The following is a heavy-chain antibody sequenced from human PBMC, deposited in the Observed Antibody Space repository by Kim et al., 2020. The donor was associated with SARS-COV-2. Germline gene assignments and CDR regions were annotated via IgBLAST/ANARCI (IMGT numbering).Heavy chain of an antibody. CDR1: GFTFGDYA. D-gene: IGHD4-17*01. J-gene: IGHJ2*01. CDR2: ISWNGGSR. V-gene: IGHV3-9*01. CDR3: AKKAGYGDFLWYFDL. Sequence: GGSLRLSCVASGFTFGDYAMHWVRQPPGKGLEWVSGISWNGGSRGYADSVKGRFTISRDNAKNSLYLQMNSLTTEDTAFYYCAKKAGYGDFLWYFDLWGRGTLVTVSS.